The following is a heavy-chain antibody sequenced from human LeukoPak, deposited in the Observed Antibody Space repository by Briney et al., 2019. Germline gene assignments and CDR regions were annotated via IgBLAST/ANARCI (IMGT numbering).Heavy chain of an antibody. CDR1: GGSFSGYY. CDR3: ARVGDPIVVVVAATQASGMDV. CDR2: INHSGST. Sequence: SETLSLTCAVYGGSFSGYYWSWIRQPPGKGLEWIGEINHSGSTNYNPSLKSRVTISVDTSKNQFSLKLSSVTAADTAVYYCARVGDPIVVVVAATQASGMDVWGQGTTVTVSS. J-gene: IGHJ6*02. D-gene: IGHD2-15*01. V-gene: IGHV4-34*01.